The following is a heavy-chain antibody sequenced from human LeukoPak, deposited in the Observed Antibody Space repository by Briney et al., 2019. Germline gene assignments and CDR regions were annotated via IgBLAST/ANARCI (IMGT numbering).Heavy chain of an antibody. V-gene: IGHV3-66*01. J-gene: IGHJ6*02. Sequence: GGSLRLSCAASGFTASSNYMRWVRQAPGKGLEWVAFIYSGGSTYYAGSVKGRFTISRDNSKNTLYVQMNSLRAEDTAVYYCARGIAVAAPLDVWGQGTTHTVSS. CDR2: IYSGGST. D-gene: IGHD6-19*01. CDR3: ARGIAVAAPLDV. CDR1: GFTASSNY.